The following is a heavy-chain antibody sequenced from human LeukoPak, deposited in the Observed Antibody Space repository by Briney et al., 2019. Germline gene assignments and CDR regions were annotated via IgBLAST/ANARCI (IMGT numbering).Heavy chain of an antibody. D-gene: IGHD1-26*01. CDR1: GFTLTWHV. Sequence: GGSLRPSCSASGFTLTWHVMHWVRQAPGKALEYVSFIHHNGDITSYADSVRGRFTVSRDNSKNTLFLELSSLRTDDTAVYYCVRDMSGTYSFDYWGQGTLVTVSS. CDR3: VRDMSGTYSFDY. V-gene: IGHV3-64D*06. J-gene: IGHJ4*02. CDR2: IHHNGDIT.